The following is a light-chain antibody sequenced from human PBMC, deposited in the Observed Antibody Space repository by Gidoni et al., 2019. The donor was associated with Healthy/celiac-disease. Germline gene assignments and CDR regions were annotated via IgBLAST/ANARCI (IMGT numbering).Light chain of an antibody. J-gene: IGLJ2*01. CDR3: CSYAGSYTYVV. CDR2: DVT. Sequence: QSALTQPRSVSESPGQSVTISCTGTSSDVGGYDYVYWCQQHTGKAPKLIIYDVTKRPSGVPGRFSGSKSGNTASLTISGLQTEDEADYYCCSYAGSYTYVVFGGGTKLTVL. V-gene: IGLV2-11*01. CDR1: SSDVGGYDY.